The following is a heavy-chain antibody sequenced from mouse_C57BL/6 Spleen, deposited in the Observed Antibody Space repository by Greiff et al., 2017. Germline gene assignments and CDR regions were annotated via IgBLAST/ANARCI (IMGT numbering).Heavy chain of an antibody. Sequence: DVHLVESGGGLVKPGGSLKLSCAASGFTFSDYGMHWVRQAPEKGLEWVAYISSGSSTIYYADTVKGRFTISRDNAKNTLFLQMTSLRSEDTAMYYCARFHGTPYWYFDVWGTGTTVTVSS. CDR2: ISSGSSTI. J-gene: IGHJ1*03. V-gene: IGHV5-17*01. CDR1: GFTFSDYG. CDR3: ARFHGTPYWYFDV. D-gene: IGHD1-1*01.